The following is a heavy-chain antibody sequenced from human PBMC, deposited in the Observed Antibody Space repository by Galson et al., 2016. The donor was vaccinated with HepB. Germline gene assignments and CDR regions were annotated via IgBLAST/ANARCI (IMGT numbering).Heavy chain of an antibody. D-gene: IGHD5-18*01. V-gene: IGHV4-31*03. CDR3: ARGGRKGLWGYYFDY. CDR2: IYHLGNT. Sequence: TLSLTCTVSGGSISSGGYYWSWIRQHPGKGLEWIGYIYHLGNTYFNPSLKSRVTMSVDASKNQFSLKLSSVTAADTAVYYCARGGRKGLWGYYFDYWGQGTTVTVSS. CDR1: GGSISSGGYY. J-gene: IGHJ4*03.